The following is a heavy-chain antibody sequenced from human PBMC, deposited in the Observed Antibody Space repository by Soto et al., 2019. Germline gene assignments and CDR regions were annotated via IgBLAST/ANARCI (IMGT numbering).Heavy chain of an antibody. CDR3: ASPKIAFYNWFAP. J-gene: IGHJ5*02. Sequence: SETVSLTCTVSGGSISSSSYYWGWIRQPPGKGLEWIGSIYYSGSTYYNPSLKSRVTISVDTSKNQFSLKLTSVTAADTAVYYCASPKIAFYNWFAPWGQGTLVTVS. V-gene: IGHV4-39*01. CDR1: GGSISSSSYY. CDR2: IYYSGST. D-gene: IGHD3-3*02.